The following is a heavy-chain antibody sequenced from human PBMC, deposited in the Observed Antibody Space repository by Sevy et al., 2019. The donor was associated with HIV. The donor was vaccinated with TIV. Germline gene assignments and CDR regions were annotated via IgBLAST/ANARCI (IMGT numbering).Heavy chain of an antibody. D-gene: IGHD3-10*01. Sequence: SETLSLTCAVYSGSFSGYYWSWIRQPPGKGLEWIGEISHSGSTNYNPSLKSRVTISVDTSKNQFSLKLSSVTAADTAVYYCARAYGSGSYSVQRRRRPFDYWGHGTLVTVSS. CDR2: ISHSGST. J-gene: IGHJ4*01. V-gene: IGHV4-34*01. CDR3: ARAYGSGSYSVQRRRRPFDY. CDR1: SGSFSGYY.